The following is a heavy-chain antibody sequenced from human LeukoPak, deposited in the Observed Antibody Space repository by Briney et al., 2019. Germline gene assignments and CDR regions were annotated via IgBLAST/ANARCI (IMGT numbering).Heavy chain of an antibody. CDR2: IYYSGST. V-gene: IGHV4-59*01. Sequence: NASETLSLTCTVSGGSISSYYWSWIRQSPGKGLEWIGYIYYSGSTNYNPSLKSRVTISVDTSKNQFSLKLSSVTAPDTAVYYCASGSSQGFDLWGRGTLVTVSS. CDR3: ASGSSQGFDL. D-gene: IGHD1-26*01. J-gene: IGHJ2*01. CDR1: GGSISSYY.